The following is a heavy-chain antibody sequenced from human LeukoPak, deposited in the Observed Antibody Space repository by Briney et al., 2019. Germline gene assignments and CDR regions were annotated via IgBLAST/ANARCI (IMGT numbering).Heavy chain of an antibody. CDR1: GGSISSSSYY. Sequence: SETLSLTCTVSGGSISSSSYYWGWIRQPPGKGLEWIGSIYYSGSTYYNPSLKSRVTISVDTSKNQFSLKLSSVTAADTAVYYCARDNRVTAAAGIDYWGQGTLVTVSS. J-gene: IGHJ4*02. CDR3: ARDNRVTAAAGIDY. D-gene: IGHD6-13*01. CDR2: IYYSGST. V-gene: IGHV4-39*07.